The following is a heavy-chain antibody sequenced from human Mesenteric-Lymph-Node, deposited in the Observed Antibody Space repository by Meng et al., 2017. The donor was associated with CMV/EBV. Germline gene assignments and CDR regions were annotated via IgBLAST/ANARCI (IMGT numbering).Heavy chain of an antibody. D-gene: IGHD2-2*02. V-gene: IGHV3-23*01. CDR2: ISGSGGST. CDR1: GFTFSSYV. J-gene: IGHJ6*02. Sequence: GESLKISCAASGFTFSSYVMSWVRQAPGKGLEWVSAISGSGGSTYYADSVKGRFTISRDNSKNTLYLQMNSLRAEDTAVYYCARDRYCSSTSCYTYYYYGMDVWGQGTTVTVSS. CDR3: ARDRYCSSTSCYTYYYYGMDV.